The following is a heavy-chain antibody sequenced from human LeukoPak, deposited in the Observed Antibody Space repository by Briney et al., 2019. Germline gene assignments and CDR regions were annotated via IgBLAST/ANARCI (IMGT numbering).Heavy chain of an antibody. Sequence: TGGSLRLSCAASGFTFGNYAIHWVRQVPGKGLEWVSGISWNSDTTGYADSVKGRFTISRDNAKNSLYLQMNSLRAEDTAVYYCARDLRHSYGIYWGQGTLVTVSS. CDR3: ARDLRHSYGIY. J-gene: IGHJ4*02. CDR1: GFTFGNYA. D-gene: IGHD5-18*01. V-gene: IGHV3-9*01. CDR2: ISWNSDTT.